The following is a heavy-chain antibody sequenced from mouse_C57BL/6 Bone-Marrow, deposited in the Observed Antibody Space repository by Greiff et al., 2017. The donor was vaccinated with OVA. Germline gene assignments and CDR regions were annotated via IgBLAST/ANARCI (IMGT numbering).Heavy chain of an antibody. V-gene: IGHV1-66*01. CDR2: IYPGSGNT. CDR1: GYSFTSYY. Sequence: VKLQHSGPELVKPGASVKISCKASGYSFTSYYIHWVKQRPGQGLEWIGWIYPGSGNTKYNEKFKGKATLTADTSSSTAYMQLSSLTSEDSAVYYCARSFYYGSRDYWGQGTTLTVSS. CDR3: ARSFYYGSRDY. J-gene: IGHJ2*01. D-gene: IGHD1-1*01.